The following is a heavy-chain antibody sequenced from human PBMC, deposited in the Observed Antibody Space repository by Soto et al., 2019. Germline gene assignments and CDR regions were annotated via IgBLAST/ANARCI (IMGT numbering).Heavy chain of an antibody. CDR3: ARDGDPRSAFWRGPLGVGWFDP. D-gene: IGHD3-3*01. J-gene: IGHJ5*02. CDR1: GGTFGTSA. CDR2: IVPMFGTA. V-gene: IGHV1-69*12. Sequence: QVQLVQSGAEVKKPGSSVKVSCKASGGTFGTSAITWVRQAPGQGLEWMGGIVPMFGTANHAQKFQGRVTITADESTTTAYMELSSLRSEDTAVYFCARDGDPRSAFWRGPLGVGWFDPWRQGTLVTVSS.